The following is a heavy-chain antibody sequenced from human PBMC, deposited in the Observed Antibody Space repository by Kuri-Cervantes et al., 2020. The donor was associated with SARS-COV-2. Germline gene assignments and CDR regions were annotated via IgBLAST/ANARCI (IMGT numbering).Heavy chain of an antibody. D-gene: IGHD2-21*02. Sequence: ESLKISCAASGFTFSNAWMSWVRQAPGKGLEWVGRIKSKTDGGTTDYAAPVKGRFTISRDDSKNTLYLQMNSLKTEDTAVYYCARVFCGGDCYSGFDYWGQGTLGTVSS. J-gene: IGHJ4*02. CDR1: GFTFSNAW. CDR2: IKSKTDGGTT. CDR3: ARVFCGGDCYSGFDY. V-gene: IGHV3-15*01.